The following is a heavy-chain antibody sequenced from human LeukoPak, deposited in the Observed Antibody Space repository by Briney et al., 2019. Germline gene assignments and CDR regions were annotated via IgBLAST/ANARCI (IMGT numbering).Heavy chain of an antibody. D-gene: IGHD6-19*01. CDR1: GYTFTGYY. J-gene: IGHJ4*02. CDR2: INPNSSGT. V-gene: IGHV1-2*04. Sequence: ASVKVSCKASGYTFTGYYMHWVRQAPGQGLEWMGWINPNSSGTNYAQKFQGWVTMTRDTSISTAYMELSRLRSDDTAVYYCAKEAHSSGWYGLNYFDYWGQGTLVTVSS. CDR3: AKEAHSSGWYGLNYFDY.